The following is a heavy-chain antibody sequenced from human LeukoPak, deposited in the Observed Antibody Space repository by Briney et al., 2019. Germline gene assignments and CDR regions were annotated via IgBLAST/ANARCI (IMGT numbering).Heavy chain of an antibody. V-gene: IGHV1-8*01. CDR1: GYTFTSYD. J-gene: IGHJ6*03. CDR3: AKDRCSNGIGCYYYYMDV. CDR2: MNPNSGNT. Sequence: KPSSKASGYTFTSYDINWVRHATGQGLEWMGGMNPNSGNTDYAQKIHGRVTMTRNTSISTAYMELSSLRSEDTAVYYCAKDRCSNGIGCYYYYMDVWGKGTTVTISS. D-gene: IGHD2-8*01.